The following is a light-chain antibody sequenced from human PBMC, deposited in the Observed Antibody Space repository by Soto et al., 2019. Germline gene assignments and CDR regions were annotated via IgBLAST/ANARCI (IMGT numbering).Light chain of an antibody. CDR2: DVS. V-gene: IGLV2-11*01. J-gene: IGLJ1*01. CDR3: CSYADNYSYV. CDR1: SSDVGAYNY. Sequence: QSALTQPRSVSGSPGQSVTISCTGTSSDVGAYNYVSWYQQHPGKAPKLMTYDVSKRPSGVPDRFSGSKSGNTASLTISGLQAEDEADYYCCSYADNYSYVFGNGTKVTVL.